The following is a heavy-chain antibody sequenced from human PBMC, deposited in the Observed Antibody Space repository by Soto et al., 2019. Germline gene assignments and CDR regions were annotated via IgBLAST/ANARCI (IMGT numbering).Heavy chain of an antibody. V-gene: IGHV5-51*01. Sequence: GESLKISCKGSGYSFTIYCIGWVLQMPWKGLEWMGIIYPGDSDTRYSPSFQGQVTISADKSISTAYLQWSSLKASDTAMYYCASSRAYSSSKYYFDYWGQGTLVTVSS. CDR1: GYSFTIYC. J-gene: IGHJ4*02. CDR2: IYPGDSDT. D-gene: IGHD6-13*01. CDR3: ASSRAYSSSKYYFDY.